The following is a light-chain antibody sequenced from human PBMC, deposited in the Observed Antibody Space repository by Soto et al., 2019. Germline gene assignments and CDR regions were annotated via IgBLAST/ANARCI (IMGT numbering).Light chain of an antibody. V-gene: IGLV6-57*02. CDR1: SGSIASNY. J-gene: IGLJ3*02. CDR3: QSHDTTNVV. Sequence: NFMLTQPHSVSESPGETVTISCTGSSGSIASNYVQWYQQRPGSAPTTVIYEDNKRPSGVPDRFSGSVDTSSNSASLIISGLKTEDEADYYCQSHDTTNVVFGRGTKLTVL. CDR2: EDN.